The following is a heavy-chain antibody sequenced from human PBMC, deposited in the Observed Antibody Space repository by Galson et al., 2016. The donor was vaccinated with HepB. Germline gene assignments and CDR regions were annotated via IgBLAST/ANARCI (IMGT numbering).Heavy chain of an antibody. Sequence: SVKVSCKATGYSFIAYDIYWVRQAPGQGLQWMGWINPNNGDTTYEQKFRGRVTMTSNTSLRTAYMELSSLRSDDTAVYYCARGGATAGRSAGFDPWGQGTLVTVSS. CDR3: ARGGATAGRSAGFDP. V-gene: IGHV1-2*02. CDR2: INPNNGDT. J-gene: IGHJ5*02. D-gene: IGHD6-13*01. CDR1: GYSFIAYD.